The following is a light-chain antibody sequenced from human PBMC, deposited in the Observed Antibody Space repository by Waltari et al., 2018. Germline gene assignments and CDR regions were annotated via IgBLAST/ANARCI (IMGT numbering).Light chain of an antibody. Sequence: QSALTQPPSVSGSPGQSVTISCTGTSSDVGGYDYVSWYHQHPAKAPKLMIYDVRKRPSGVADRFSGSKSGNTASLTISGLQAEDEADYYCCSYAGSYTYVFGTGTKLTVL. J-gene: IGLJ1*01. CDR2: DVR. CDR3: CSYAGSYTYV. CDR1: SSDVGGYDY. V-gene: IGLV2-11*01.